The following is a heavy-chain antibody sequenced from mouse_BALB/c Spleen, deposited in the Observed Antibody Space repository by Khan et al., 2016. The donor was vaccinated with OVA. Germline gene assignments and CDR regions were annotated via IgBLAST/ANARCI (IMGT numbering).Heavy chain of an antibody. CDR2: NDPANDNS. CDR3: APAGTGDYFDY. D-gene: IGHD4-1*01. Sequence: VQLQQSGAELVKPGASVKLSCTASGFNIKDTHMHWVKQRPEQGLEWIGRNDPANDNSKYDPRFQGKATITADTSSNTAYLHLSSLTSEDTVVYYCAPAGTGDYFDYWGQGTTLTVSS. V-gene: IGHV14-3*02. J-gene: IGHJ2*01. CDR1: GFNIKDTH.